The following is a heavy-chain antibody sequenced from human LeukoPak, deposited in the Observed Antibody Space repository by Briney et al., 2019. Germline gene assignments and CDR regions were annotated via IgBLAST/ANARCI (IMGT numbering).Heavy chain of an antibody. Sequence: ASVKVSCKASGYTFTGYYMHWVRQAPGQGLEWMGWINPNSGGTNYAQKFQGRVTMTRDTSISTAYMELRSLRSDDTAFYYCARTSAYGSSWHSYWGQGTLVTVSS. CDR1: GYTFTGYY. J-gene: IGHJ4*02. V-gene: IGHV1-2*02. CDR2: INPNSGGT. D-gene: IGHD6-13*01. CDR3: ARTSAYGSSWHSY.